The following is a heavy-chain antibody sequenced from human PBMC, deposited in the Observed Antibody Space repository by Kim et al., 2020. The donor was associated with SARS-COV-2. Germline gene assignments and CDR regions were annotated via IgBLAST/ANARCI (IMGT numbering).Heavy chain of an antibody. V-gene: IGHV3-23*01. CDR3: AKGNGMIAHRGDAFDI. CDR1: GFTFSSYA. CDR2: ISGSGGST. D-gene: IGHD3-22*01. J-gene: IGHJ3*02. Sequence: GGSLRLSCAASGFTFSSYAMSWVRQAPGKGLEWVSAISGSGGSTYYADSVKGRFTISRDNSKNTLYLQMNSLRAEDTAVYYCAKGNGMIAHRGDAFDIWGQGTMVTVSS.